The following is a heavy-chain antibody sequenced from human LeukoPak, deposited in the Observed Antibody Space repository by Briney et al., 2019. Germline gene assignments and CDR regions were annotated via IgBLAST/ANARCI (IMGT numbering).Heavy chain of an antibody. Sequence: ASVKVSCKASGYSFSSYGISWVRQAPGQGLEWMGWISAYNGNTNYAQRLQGRVTMTTDTSTSTAYMELRSLTSDDTAVYYCARVPSGGPFDYWGQGTLVTVSS. CDR1: GYSFSSYG. CDR3: ARVPSGGPFDY. D-gene: IGHD2-15*01. CDR2: ISAYNGNT. J-gene: IGHJ4*02. V-gene: IGHV1-18*01.